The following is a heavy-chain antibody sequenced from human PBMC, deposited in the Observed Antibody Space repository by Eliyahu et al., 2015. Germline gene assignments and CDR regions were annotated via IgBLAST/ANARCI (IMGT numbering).Heavy chain of an antibody. CDR2: ISAYNGNT. CDR3: ARDYLPGYSSSWPHPLDY. D-gene: IGHD6-13*01. Sequence: QVQLVQSGAEVKKPGASVKVSCKASGYTFTXYGISWVRQAPGQGLEWMGWISAYNGNTNYAQKLQGRVTMTTDTSTSTAYMELRSLRSDDTAVYYCARDYLPGYSSSWPHPLDYWGQGTLVTVSS. V-gene: IGHV1-18*04. J-gene: IGHJ4*02. CDR1: GYTFTXYG.